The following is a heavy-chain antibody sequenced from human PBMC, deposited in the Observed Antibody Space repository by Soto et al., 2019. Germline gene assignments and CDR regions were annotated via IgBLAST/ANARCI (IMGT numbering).Heavy chain of an antibody. V-gene: IGHV4-59*08. J-gene: IGHJ4*02. CDR1: GGSISSYY. D-gene: IGHD6-6*01. CDR3: ARLEYSSSSADY. Sequence: SETLSLTCTVSGGSISSYYWSWIRQPPGKGLEWIGNIYYSGSTNYNPSLKSRVTISVDTSKNQFSLKLSSVTAADTAVYYCARLEYSSSSADYWGQGTLVTVSS. CDR2: IYYSGST.